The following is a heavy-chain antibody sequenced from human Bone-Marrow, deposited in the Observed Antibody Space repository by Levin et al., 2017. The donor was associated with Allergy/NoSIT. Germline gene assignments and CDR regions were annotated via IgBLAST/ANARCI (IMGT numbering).Heavy chain of an antibody. CDR3: ARDLFGVEPAAWGYKYYYGMDV. D-gene: IGHD2-2*01. J-gene: IGHJ6*02. V-gene: IGHV3-74*01. CDR1: EFRFSNYW. CDR2: IKSDGSRA. Sequence: GGSLRLSCAASEFRFSNYWMNWVRQGPGKGLVWVARIKSDGSRANYADSVEGRFAISRDNAKNILYLQMNSLRAEDTAVYYCARDLFGVEPAAWGYKYYYGMDVWGQGTTVTVSS.